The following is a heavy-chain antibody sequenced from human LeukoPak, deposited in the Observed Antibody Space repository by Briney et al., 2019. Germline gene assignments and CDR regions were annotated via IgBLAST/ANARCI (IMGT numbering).Heavy chain of an antibody. CDR3: ARDPDSTSV. CDR1: GFTFSSYE. Sequence: PGGSLRLSCAASGFTFSSYEMNWVRQAPGKGLEWVSYISTSGSTKYYADSVKGRFTISRDNAKNSLYLQMNSLRAEDTAVYYCARDPDSTSVWGQGTLVTVSS. CDR2: ISTSGSTK. J-gene: IGHJ4*02. D-gene: IGHD2-2*01. V-gene: IGHV3-48*03.